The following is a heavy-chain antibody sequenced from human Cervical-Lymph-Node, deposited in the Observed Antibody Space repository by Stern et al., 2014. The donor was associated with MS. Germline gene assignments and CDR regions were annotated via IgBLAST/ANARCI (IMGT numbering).Heavy chain of an antibody. Sequence: VQLEESGPGLVKASETLFLTCSVSGGSISGYAWSWIRQPPGKGLEWIGFIHYTGSTNYNPSLKSRVTISVDMSKNQFSLRLTAVTAADTAVYYCGRDEGYYYGMDVWGQGTTVTVSS. J-gene: IGHJ6*02. CDR2: IHYTGST. CDR1: GGSISGYA. CDR3: GRDEGYYYGMDV. V-gene: IGHV4-59*01.